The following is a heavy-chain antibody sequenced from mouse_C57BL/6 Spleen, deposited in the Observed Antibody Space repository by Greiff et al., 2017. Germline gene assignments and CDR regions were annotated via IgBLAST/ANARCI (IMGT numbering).Heavy chain of an antibody. CDR1: GFSLTSYG. CDR2: IWRGGST. CDR3: AKKGYDAMGY. J-gene: IGHJ4*01. V-gene: IGHV2-5*01. Sequence: QVQLQQSGPGLVQPSQSLSITCTVSGFSLTSYGVHWVRQSPGKGLEWLGVIWRGGSTDYNAAFMSRLSITQDNSKSQVFFKMNSLQADDTAIYYCAKKGYDAMGYWGQGTSVTVSS.